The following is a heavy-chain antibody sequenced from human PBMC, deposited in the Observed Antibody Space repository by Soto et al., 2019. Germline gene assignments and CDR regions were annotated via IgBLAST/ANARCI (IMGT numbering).Heavy chain of an antibody. CDR3: AAKGSSSWLGAFDI. V-gene: IGHV1-58*01. Sequence: SVNVCCKASLVTFISSDVDFLLHSRGQRLEWIGWIVVGSGNTDYAQKFQERVTITRDMSTSTAYMELSSLRSEDTAVYYCAAKGSSSWLGAFDIWGQGTMVTVSS. J-gene: IGHJ3*02. CDR2: IVVGSGNT. D-gene: IGHD6-13*01. CDR1: LVTFISSD.